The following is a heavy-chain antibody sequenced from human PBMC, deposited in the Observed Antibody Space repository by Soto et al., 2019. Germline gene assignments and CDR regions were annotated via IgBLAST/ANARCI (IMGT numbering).Heavy chain of an antibody. J-gene: IGHJ5*02. Sequence: SVKVSCKASGGTFSRYTFTWVRQAPGQGLEWMGRIIPILDIPNYAQNFQGRVTITADKSTSTAYMELSSLTSDDTAVYYCARGSGIVLVPAAMLSNWFDPWGQGTLVTVSS. CDR2: IIPILDIP. CDR1: GGTFSRYT. D-gene: IGHD2-2*01. V-gene: IGHV1-69*02. CDR3: ARGSGIVLVPAAMLSNWFDP.